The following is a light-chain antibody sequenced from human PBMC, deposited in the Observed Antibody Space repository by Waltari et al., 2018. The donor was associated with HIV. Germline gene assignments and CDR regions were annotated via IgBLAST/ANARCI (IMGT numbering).Light chain of an antibody. Sequence: QSALTQPRSVSGSPGQSITISCTGTSSDVGGYKYVSWYQQHPGKSPKLTIYNVNTRPSGVPDRFSGSKSGNTAALTISGLQADDEADYYCSSYAGAYTYVFGSGTKVTVL. CDR2: NVN. CDR3: SSYAGAYTYV. J-gene: IGLJ1*01. V-gene: IGLV2-11*01. CDR1: SSDVGGYKY.